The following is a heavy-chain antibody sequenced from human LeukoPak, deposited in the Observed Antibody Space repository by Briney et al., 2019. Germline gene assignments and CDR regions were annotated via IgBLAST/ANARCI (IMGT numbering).Heavy chain of an antibody. CDR3: ARDLSGSYTVDY. J-gene: IGHJ4*02. Sequence: PGRSLRLSCAASGFTFSSYAMHWVRQAPDKGLEWVAVISHDGSTENYADSVKGRITISRDNPKNTLYLQLNSLRPEDTAVYHRARDLSGSYTVDYWGQGTLVTVSS. V-gene: IGHV3-30-3*01. CDR2: ISHDGSTE. D-gene: IGHD1-26*01. CDR1: GFTFSSYA.